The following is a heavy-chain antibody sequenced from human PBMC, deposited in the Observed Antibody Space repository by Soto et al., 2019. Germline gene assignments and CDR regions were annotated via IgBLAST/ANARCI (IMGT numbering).Heavy chain of an antibody. D-gene: IGHD4-4*01. CDR3: ALAGYDSNYYAVTPLSAGHF. CDR1: GFTFSDYY. V-gene: IGHV3-11*01. Sequence: QVQLVVSGGGLVKPGGSLRISCAASGFTFSDYYISWIRQAPGKGLEWVSYISSSGYIIYYADSVKGRFTISRDNAKNSLYLQMNSLRAEDTAVYYCALAGYDSNYYAVTPLSAGHFWGKGTLVTVSS. CDR2: ISSSGYII. J-gene: IGHJ4*02.